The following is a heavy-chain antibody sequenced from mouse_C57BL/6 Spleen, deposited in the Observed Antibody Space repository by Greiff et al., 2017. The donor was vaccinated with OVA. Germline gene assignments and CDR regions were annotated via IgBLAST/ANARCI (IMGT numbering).Heavy chain of an antibody. V-gene: IGHV1-81*01. D-gene: IGHD2-2*01. CDR1: GYTFTSYG. CDR2: IYPRSGNT. CDR3: ASRGYYGYDGDWYFDV. Sequence: QVQLQQSGAELARPGASVKLSCKASGYTFTSYGISWVKQRTGQGLEWIGEIYPRSGNTNYNEKFKGKATLTADKSSSTAYMELRSLTSEDSAVYFCASRGYYGYDGDWYFDVWGTGTTVTVSS. J-gene: IGHJ1*03.